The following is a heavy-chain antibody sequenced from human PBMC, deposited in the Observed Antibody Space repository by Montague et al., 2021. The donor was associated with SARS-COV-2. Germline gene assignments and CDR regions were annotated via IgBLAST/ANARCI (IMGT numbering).Heavy chain of an antibody. V-gene: IGHV4-59*01. Sequence: SETLSLTCTVSGGSISSYYWSWIRQPPGKGLEWIGFSNYSGSTNYNPSLKSRVTISVDTSKNQFSLKLSSVTAADTAVYYCARAPVAHITIFVVVTSFDYWGQGTMVTVSS. CDR3: ARAPVAHITIFVVVTSFDY. D-gene: IGHD3-3*01. CDR1: GGSISSYY. CDR2: SNYSGST. J-gene: IGHJ4*02.